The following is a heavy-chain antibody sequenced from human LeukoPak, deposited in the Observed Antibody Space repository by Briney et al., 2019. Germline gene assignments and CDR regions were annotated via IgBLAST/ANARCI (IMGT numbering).Heavy chain of an antibody. CDR2: ISGDGGST. V-gene: IGHV3-43*02. Sequence: PGGSLRLSCAASGFTFDDYAMHWVRQAPGKGLEWVSLISGDGGSTYYADSVKGRFTISRDNSKNSLYLQINSLRTEDTALYYCAKDRGSVITTGFGEFDYWGQGTLVTVSS. J-gene: IGHJ4*02. CDR3: AKDRGSVITTGFGEFDY. CDR1: GFTFDDYA. D-gene: IGHD3-16*01.